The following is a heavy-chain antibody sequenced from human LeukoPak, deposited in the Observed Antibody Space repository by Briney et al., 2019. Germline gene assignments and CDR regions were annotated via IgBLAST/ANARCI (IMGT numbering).Heavy chain of an antibody. CDR2: IYYSGST. D-gene: IGHD2-2*01. J-gene: IGHJ5*02. Sequence: SETLSLTCTVSGGSISSGGYYWSWIRQHPGKGLEWIGYIYYSGSTYYNPSLKSRVTISVDTSKSQFSLKLSSVTAADTAVYYCAREVRGSTSCYLFPWGQGTLVTVSS. CDR3: AREVRGSTSCYLFP. V-gene: IGHV4-31*03. CDR1: GGSISSGGYY.